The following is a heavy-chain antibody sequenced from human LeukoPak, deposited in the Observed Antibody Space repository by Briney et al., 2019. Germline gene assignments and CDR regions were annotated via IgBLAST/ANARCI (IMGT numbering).Heavy chain of an antibody. J-gene: IGHJ4*02. D-gene: IGHD3-9*01. CDR3: ARRYYDILTGYYFFDY. CDR1: GGSISSYY. CDR2: IYYSGST. V-gene: IGHV4-59*08. Sequence: SETLSLTCTVSGGSISSYYWSWIRQPPGKGLEWIGYIYYSGSTNYNPSPKSRVTISVDTSKNQFSLKLSSVTAADTAVYYCARRYYDILTGYYFFDYWGQGTLVTVSS.